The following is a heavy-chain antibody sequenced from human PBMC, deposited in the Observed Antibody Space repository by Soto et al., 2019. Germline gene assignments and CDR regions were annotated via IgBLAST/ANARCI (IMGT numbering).Heavy chain of an antibody. CDR3: ARGGGPYVWFNEF. V-gene: IGHV1-69*01. CDR1: GGLFSSFA. J-gene: IGHJ4*02. CDR2: IIPVFGTT. Sequence: QEQLVQSGPEVRKPGSSVKVSCKDSGGLFSSFAISWVRQAPGQGLEWLGGIIPVFGTTNYAEKFQDRVTMTADESTNTAYMELTRLTSGDMAMYYCARGGGPYVWFNEFWGQGTLVTVSS. D-gene: IGHD3-16*01.